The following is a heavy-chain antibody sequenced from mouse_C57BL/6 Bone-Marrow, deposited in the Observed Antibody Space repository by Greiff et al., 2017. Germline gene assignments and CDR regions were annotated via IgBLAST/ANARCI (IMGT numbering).Heavy chain of an antibody. CDR2: FHPNSDST. J-gene: IGHJ2*01. CDR1: GYTFTTYC. V-gene: IGHV1-64*01. CDR3: ARYDGYFYYFDY. D-gene: IGHD2-3*01. Sequence: QVQLQQPGAELVKPGASVKMSCKASGYTFTTYCMDWVKQKHGKGLEWIGIFHPNSDSTNYNEKFKSKATLTVDKSSSTVYMQLSRLTSDDSAVYYCARYDGYFYYFDYWGQGTTLTVSS.